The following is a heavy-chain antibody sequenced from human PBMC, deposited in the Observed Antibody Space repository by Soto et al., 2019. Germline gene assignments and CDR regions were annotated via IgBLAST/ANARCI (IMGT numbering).Heavy chain of an antibody. D-gene: IGHD6-6*01. Sequence: LGLSCAASGFTFSSYGMHWVRQAPGKGLEWVAVISYDESNKYYADSVKGRFTISRDNSKNTLYLQMNSLRAEDTAVYYCAKDRSIQLARSFYYYYGMDVWGQGTTVTVSS. V-gene: IGHV3-30*18. CDR3: AKDRSIQLARSFYYYYGMDV. J-gene: IGHJ6*02. CDR1: GFTFSSYG. CDR2: ISYDESNK.